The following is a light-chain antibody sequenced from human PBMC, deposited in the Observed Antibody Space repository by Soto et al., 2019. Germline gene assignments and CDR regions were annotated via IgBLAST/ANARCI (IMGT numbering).Light chain of an antibody. CDR2: YVN. V-gene: IGLV2-14*03. CDR3: SSYAGSGTLP. CDR1: SNDVGNNDY. J-gene: IGLJ1*01. Sequence: QSVLTQPASVSGSPGQSITISCTGTSNDVGNNDYVSWYQQYPGKAPKLMISYVNKRPSGVSYRFSGSKSGNTASLTISGLQAEDEADYYCSSYAGSGTLPFGTGTKLTVL.